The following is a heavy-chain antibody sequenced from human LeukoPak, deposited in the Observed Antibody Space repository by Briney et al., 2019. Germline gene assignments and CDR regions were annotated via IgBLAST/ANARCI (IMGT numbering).Heavy chain of an antibody. CDR2: ISWNSGSR. D-gene: IGHD4-17*01. CDR3: AKGDYGDFLFDH. Sequence: PGGSLRLSCAASGFTFDDYAMHWVRQAPGKGLEWVSGISWNSGSRGYADSVKGRFTISRDNAKNSLYLQMNSLRAEDTALYYRAKGDYGDFLFDHWGQGTLVTVSS. J-gene: IGHJ4*02. CDR1: GFTFDDYA. V-gene: IGHV3-9*01.